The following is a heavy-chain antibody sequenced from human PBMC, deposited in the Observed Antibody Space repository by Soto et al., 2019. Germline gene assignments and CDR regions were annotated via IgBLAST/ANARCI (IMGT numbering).Heavy chain of an antibody. CDR1: GFTFSSYW. D-gene: IGHD5-12*01. V-gene: IGHV3-7*03. CDR3: ARDRYSGYDSGQHFDY. Sequence: GGSLRLSCAASGFTFSSYWMSWVRQAPGKGLEWVANIKQDGSEKYYVDSVKGRFTISRDNAKNSLYLQMNSLRAEDTAVYYCARDRYSGYDSGQHFDYWGQGTLVTVSS. J-gene: IGHJ4*02. CDR2: IKQDGSEK.